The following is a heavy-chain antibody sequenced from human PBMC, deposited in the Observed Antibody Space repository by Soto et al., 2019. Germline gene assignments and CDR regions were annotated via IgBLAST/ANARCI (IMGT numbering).Heavy chain of an antibody. Sequence: PSQTLPLTCAISGDSVSSNSAAWNWIRQSPSRGLEWLGRTYYRSKWYNDYAVSVKSRITINTDTSKNQFSLQLNSVTPEDTAVYYCMRVVAGTGGFDLWGQGAMVTVSS. CDR2: TYYRSKWYN. D-gene: IGHD6-19*01. V-gene: IGHV6-1*01. CDR3: MRVVAGTGGFDL. J-gene: IGHJ3*01. CDR1: GDSVSSNSAA.